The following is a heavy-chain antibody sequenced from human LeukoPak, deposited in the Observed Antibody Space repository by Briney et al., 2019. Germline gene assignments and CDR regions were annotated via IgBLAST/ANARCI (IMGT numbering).Heavy chain of an antibody. D-gene: IGHD6-13*01. CDR3: ARDMEGGQHDY. CDR1: GFTFRSYW. CDR2: IKQDGSEK. J-gene: IGHJ4*02. V-gene: IGHV3-7*05. Sequence: GGSLRLSCAPSGFTFRSYWMHWVRQAPGKGLEWVANIKQDGSEKYYVDSVKGRFTISRDNAKNSLYLQMNSLRAEDTAVYYCARDMEGGQHDYWGQGTLVTVSS.